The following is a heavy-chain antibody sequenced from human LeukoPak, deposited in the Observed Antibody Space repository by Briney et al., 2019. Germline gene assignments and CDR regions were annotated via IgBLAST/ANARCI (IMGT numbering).Heavy chain of an antibody. CDR2: IIPILGIA. CDR1: GGTFSSYA. V-gene: IGHV1-69*10. J-gene: IGHJ4*02. Sequence: GASVKVSCKASGGTFSSYAISWVRQAPGQGLEWMGGIIPILGIANYAQKFQGRVTITADKSTSTAYMELSSLRSEDTAVYYCATTTGYSSSWYYFDYWGQGTLVTVSS. D-gene: IGHD6-13*01. CDR3: ATTTGYSSSWYYFDY.